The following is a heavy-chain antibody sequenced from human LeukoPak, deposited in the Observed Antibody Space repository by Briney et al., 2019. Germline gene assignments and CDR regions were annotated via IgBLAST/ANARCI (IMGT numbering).Heavy chain of an antibody. V-gene: IGHV3-23*01. D-gene: IGHD3-22*01. CDR3: AKGSYYYDSSAYHYYFDY. CDR1: GFTFSSYA. J-gene: IGHJ4*02. Sequence: GGSLRLSCAASGFTFSSYAVSWVSQAPGKGLEWVSAISGSGGTTYYADSVKGRFTISRDNSKNTLYLQMNSLRAEDTAVYYCAKGSYYYDSSAYHYYFDYWGQGTLVTVSS. CDR2: ISGSGGTT.